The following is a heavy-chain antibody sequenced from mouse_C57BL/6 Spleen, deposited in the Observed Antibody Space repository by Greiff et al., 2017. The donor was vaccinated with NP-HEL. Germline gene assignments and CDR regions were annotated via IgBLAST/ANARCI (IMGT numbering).Heavy chain of an antibody. V-gene: IGHV1-50*01. CDR2: IDPSDSYT. D-gene: IGHD1-1*01. J-gene: IGHJ4*01. CDR3: VITTVEAMDY. Sequence: VQLQQPGAELVKPGASVKLSCKASGYTFTSYWMQWVKQRPGQGLEWIGEIDPSDSYTNYNQQFQGKATLTVDTSSSTAYMQLSSLTSEDSAVYYCVITTVEAMDYWGQGTSVTVSS. CDR1: GYTFTSYW.